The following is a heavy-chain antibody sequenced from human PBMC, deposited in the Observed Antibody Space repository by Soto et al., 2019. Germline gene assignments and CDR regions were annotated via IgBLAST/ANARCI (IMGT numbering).Heavy chain of an antibody. D-gene: IGHD2-21*02. CDR2: IFSNDEK. J-gene: IGHJ6*02. V-gene: IGHV2-26*01. CDR1: GFSLSNARMG. CDR3: ARTPAYCGGDCYCYYGMDV. Sequence: QVTLKESGPVLVKPTETLTLTCTVSGFSLSNARMGVSWIRQPPGKALEWLAHIFSNDEKSYSTSLKSRLTISKDTSKSQVVLTMTNMDPVDTATYYCARTPAYCGGDCYCYYGMDVWGQGTTVTVSS.